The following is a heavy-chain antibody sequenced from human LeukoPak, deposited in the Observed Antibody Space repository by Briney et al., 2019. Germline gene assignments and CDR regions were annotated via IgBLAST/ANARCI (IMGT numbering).Heavy chain of an antibody. CDR3: AREEDRRSWLVDY. J-gene: IGHJ4*02. V-gene: IGHV3-48*02. CDR1: GLPFSEYR. CDR2: ISTSSITI. D-gene: IGHD3-22*01. Sequence: TGGSLRLSRAAAGLPFSEYRMNWVRQAQEKGLEWISYISTSSITIYYADSVKGRFTISRDNAKNSLYLQMNSLRDEDTALYYCAREEDRRSWLVDYWGQGTLVTVSS.